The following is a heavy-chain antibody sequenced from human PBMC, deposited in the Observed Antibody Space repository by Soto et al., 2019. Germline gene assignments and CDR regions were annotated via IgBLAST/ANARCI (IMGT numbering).Heavy chain of an antibody. J-gene: IGHJ4*02. D-gene: IGHD2-21*02. CDR3: AKRDVPHSTSNAYFYDH. CDR2: ISVSVGST. V-gene: IGHV3-23*01. CDR1: GFPFAPST. Sequence: EVQLLQSGGGLVQPGGSLTLSCGVSGFPFAPSTMSWVRQAPGKGLEWVSTISVSVGSTYSADSVQGRFTVSSDISDNPLFLRMTSLTADDTAVYFCAKRDVPHSTSNAYFYDHRGRGVLVTVSS.